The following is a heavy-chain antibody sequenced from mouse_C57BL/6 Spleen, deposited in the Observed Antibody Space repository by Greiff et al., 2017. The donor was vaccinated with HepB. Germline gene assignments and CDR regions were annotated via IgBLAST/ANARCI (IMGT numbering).Heavy chain of an antibody. D-gene: IGHD2-3*01. CDR2: INPNNGGT. V-gene: IGHV1-26*01. Sequence: EVQLQQSGPELVKPGASVKISCKASGYTFTDYYMNWVKQSHGKSLEWIGDINPNNGGTSYNQKFKGKATLTVDKSSSTAYMELRSLTSEDSAVYYCAREGYYVNMDYWGQGTSVTVSS. CDR3: AREGYYVNMDY. CDR1: GYTFTDYY. J-gene: IGHJ4*01.